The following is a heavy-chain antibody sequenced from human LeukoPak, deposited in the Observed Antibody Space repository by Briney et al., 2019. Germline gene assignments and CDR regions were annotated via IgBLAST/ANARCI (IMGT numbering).Heavy chain of an antibody. J-gene: IGHJ4*02. CDR2: INHSGST. CDR3: ARPGSGWYRYYFDY. CDR1: GGSFSGYY. V-gene: IGHV4-34*01. Sequence: PSETLSLTCAVYGGSFSGYYWSRIRQPPGKGLEWIGEINHSGSTNYNPSLKSRVTISVDTSKNQFSLKLSSVTAADTAVYYCARPGSGWYRYYFDYWGQGTLVTVSS. D-gene: IGHD6-19*01.